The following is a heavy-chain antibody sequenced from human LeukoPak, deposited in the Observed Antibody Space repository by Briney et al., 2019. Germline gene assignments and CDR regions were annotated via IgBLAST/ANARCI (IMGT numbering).Heavy chain of an antibody. V-gene: IGHV3-33*01. CDR1: GFTFSSYG. CDR2: IWYDGSNK. Sequence: GGSLRLSCAASGFTFSSYGMHWVRLAPGKGLEWVAVIWYDGSNKYYADSVKGRFTISRDNSKNTLYLQMNSLRAEDTAVYYCARVNGDYFAFDIWGQGTMVTVSS. CDR3: ARVNGDYFAFDI. J-gene: IGHJ3*02. D-gene: IGHD4-17*01.